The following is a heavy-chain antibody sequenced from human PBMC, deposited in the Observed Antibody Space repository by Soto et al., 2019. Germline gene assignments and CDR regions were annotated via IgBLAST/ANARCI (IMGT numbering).Heavy chain of an antibody. D-gene: IGHD5-12*01. V-gene: IGHV3-53*01. CDR1: GFTVSSNY. CDR3: ARDGYSGYDPPYYGMDV. Sequence: ESGGGLIQPGGSLRLSCAASGFTVSSNYMSWVRQAPGKGLEWVSVIYSGGSTYYADSVKGRFTISRDNSKNTLYLQMNSLRAEDTAVYYCARDGYSGYDPPYYGMDVWGQGTTVTVSS. CDR2: IYSGGST. J-gene: IGHJ6*02.